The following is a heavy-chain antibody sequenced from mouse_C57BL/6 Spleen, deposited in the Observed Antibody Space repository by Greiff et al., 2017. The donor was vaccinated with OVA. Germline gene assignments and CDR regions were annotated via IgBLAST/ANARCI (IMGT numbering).Heavy chain of an antibody. CDR2: INPNNGGT. V-gene: IGHV1-26*01. J-gene: IGHJ2*01. CDR3: ARYVITTVVAPYFDY. D-gene: IGHD1-1*01. Sequence: EVQLQQSGPELVKPGASVKISCKASGYTFTDYYMNWVKQSHGKSLEWIGDINPNNGGTSYNQKFKGKATLTVDKSSSTAYMELRSLTSEDSAVYYCARYVITTVVAPYFDYWGQGTTLTVSS. CDR1: GYTFTDYY.